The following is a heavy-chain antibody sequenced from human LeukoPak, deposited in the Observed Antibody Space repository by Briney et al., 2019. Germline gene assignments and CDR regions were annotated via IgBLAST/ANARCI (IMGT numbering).Heavy chain of an antibody. V-gene: IGHV3-30-3*01. J-gene: IGHJ4*02. D-gene: IGHD3-10*01. CDR3: ARDGDTAIRGVNFDY. CDR2: MSYDGNNK. Sequence: GGSLRLSCAASGFTFSTHAIHWVRQAPGKGLEWVAVMSYDGNNKYYADSVKGRFTISRDNSKNTLYLQMNSLITEDTAVYYCARDGDTAIRGVNFDYWGQGTLVTVSS. CDR1: GFTFSTHA.